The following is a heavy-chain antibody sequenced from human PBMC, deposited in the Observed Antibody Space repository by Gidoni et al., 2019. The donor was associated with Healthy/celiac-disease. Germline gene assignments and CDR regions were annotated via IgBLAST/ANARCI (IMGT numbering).Heavy chain of an antibody. V-gene: IGHV5-51*01. Sequence: EVQLVQSGAEVKKPGESLKISCKGSGYSFTSYWIGWVRQMPGKGLEWMGIIYPGDSDTRYSPSVQGQVTISADKSISTAYLQWSSLKASDTAMYYCARQGEYCSGGSCYSANYYYGMDVWGQGTTVTVSS. J-gene: IGHJ6*02. CDR1: GYSFTSYW. CDR2: IYPGDSDT. D-gene: IGHD2-15*01. CDR3: ARQGEYCSGGSCYSANYYYGMDV.